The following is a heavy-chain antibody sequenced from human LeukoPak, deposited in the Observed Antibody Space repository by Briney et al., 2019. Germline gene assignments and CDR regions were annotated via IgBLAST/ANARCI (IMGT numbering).Heavy chain of an antibody. CDR2: ITGSGGTE. J-gene: IGHJ4*02. CDR1: AFTFSEYS. V-gene: IGHV3-11*01. CDR3: ARPPEGYSYGFYFGH. D-gene: IGHD5-18*01. Sequence: GGSLRLSCVGSAFTFSEYSMSWIRQAPGRELEWISSITGSGGTEYYADSVKGRFSISRDNAKSALYLQMNSLRAEDTAVYYCARPPEGYSYGFYFGHWGQGAPVIVSS.